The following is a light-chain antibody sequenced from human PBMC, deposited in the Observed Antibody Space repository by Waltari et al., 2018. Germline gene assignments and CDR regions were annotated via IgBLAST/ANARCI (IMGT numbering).Light chain of an antibody. V-gene: IGKV3-11*01. Sequence: EIVLTQSPATLSLSPGETATLSCRASQSVGTCLAWYQQKPGQAPRLLIYDASNRATGIPDRFRGSGSGTDFTLTISSLEPEDFALYYCQQRSSWTPHTFGQGARLEIK. CDR1: QSVGTC. J-gene: IGKJ2*01. CDR2: DAS. CDR3: QQRSSWTPHT.